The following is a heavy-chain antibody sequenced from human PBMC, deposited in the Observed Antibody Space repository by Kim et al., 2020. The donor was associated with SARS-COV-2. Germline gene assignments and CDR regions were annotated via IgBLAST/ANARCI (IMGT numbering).Heavy chain of an antibody. V-gene: IGHV3-7*03. CDR2: MKGDGGEK. Sequence: GGSLRLSCAASGFTFSSYWMSWVRQAPGKGLEWVANMKGDGGEKEYVDSVKGRFTISRDNAKNSLYLQMNSLRAEDTAVYYCARDWPASSDYWGQGTLVTVSS. CDR3: ARDWPASSDY. J-gene: IGHJ4*02. CDR1: GFTFSSYW.